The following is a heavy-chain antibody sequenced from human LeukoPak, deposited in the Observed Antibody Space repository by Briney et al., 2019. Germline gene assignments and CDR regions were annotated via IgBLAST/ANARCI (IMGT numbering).Heavy chain of an antibody. J-gene: IGHJ4*02. D-gene: IGHD5-18*01. V-gene: IGHV4-34*01. Sequence: SETLSLTCAVYSGSFSGYYWSWIRQPPGKGLEWIGEINHSGSTNYNPSLKSRVTISVDTSKNQFSLKLSSVTAADTAVYYCARGSAMLTRWGQGTLVTVSS. CDR3: ARGSAMLTR. CDR1: SGSFSGYY. CDR2: INHSGST.